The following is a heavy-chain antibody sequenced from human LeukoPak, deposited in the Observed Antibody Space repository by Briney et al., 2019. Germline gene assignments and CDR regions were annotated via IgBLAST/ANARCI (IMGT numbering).Heavy chain of an antibody. V-gene: IGHV3-11*05. CDR2: ISSSSSST. D-gene: IGHD2-2*01. CDR3: ARDQYCRSPGCQGSGYFDY. J-gene: IGHJ4*02. CDR1: LFTSSEYY. Sequence: GGSLRLSCAPPLFTSSEYYISPIPQAPGKGLEWVSYISSSSSSTNYADSVKGRFTISRDNAENSLYLQMNSLRAEDTAVYHCARDQYCRSPGCQGSGYFDYWGQGTLVTVSS.